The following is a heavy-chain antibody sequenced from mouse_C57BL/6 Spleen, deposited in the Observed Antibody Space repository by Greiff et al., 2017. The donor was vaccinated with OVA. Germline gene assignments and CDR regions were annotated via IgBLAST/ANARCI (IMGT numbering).Heavy chain of an antibody. J-gene: IGHJ1*03. Sequence: EVMLVESEGGLVQPGSSMKLSCTASGFTFSDYYMAWVRQVPEKGLEWVANINYDGSSTYYLDSLKSRFIISRVNAKNILYLQMSSLKSEDTATYYCARDYDYWYFDVWGTGTTVTVSS. V-gene: IGHV5-16*01. D-gene: IGHD2-3*01. CDR1: GFTFSDYY. CDR3: ARDYDYWYFDV. CDR2: INYDGSST.